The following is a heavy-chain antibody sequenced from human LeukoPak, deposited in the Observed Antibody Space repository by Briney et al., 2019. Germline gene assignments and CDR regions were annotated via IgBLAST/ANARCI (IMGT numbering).Heavy chain of an antibody. CDR2: IYYSGST. J-gene: IGHJ4*02. Sequence: SETLSLTCTVSGGSISSYYWSWIRQPPGKGLEWIGYIYYSGSTNYNPSLKSRVTISVDTSKNQFSLRLSSVTAADTAVYYCASGGLFYGDYAPTFDYWGQGTLVTVSS. CDR1: GGSISSYY. D-gene: IGHD4-17*01. CDR3: ASGGLFYGDYAPTFDY. V-gene: IGHV4-59*08.